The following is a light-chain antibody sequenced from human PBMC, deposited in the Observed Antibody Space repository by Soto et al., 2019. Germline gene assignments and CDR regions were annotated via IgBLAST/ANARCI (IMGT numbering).Light chain of an antibody. Sequence: DIQMTQSPSTLSASVGDRVTITCRASQSISNWLAWYQQKPGKAPRVLIYRASSLESGVPSRFSGSGSGTEFTLTISSLQPDDFATYYCQESHSYWTFGQGTKVDIK. CDR1: QSISNW. V-gene: IGKV1-5*03. CDR2: RAS. CDR3: QESHSYWT. J-gene: IGKJ1*01.